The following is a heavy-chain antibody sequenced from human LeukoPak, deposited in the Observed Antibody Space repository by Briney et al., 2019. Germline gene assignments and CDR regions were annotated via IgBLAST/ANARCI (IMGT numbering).Heavy chain of an antibody. CDR3: ARVEGGWFDP. CDR2: IYYSGST. CDR1: GGSISSGGYY. J-gene: IGHJ5*02. Sequence: SETLSLTCTVSGGSISSGGYYWSWIRQHPGKGLEWIGYIYYSGSTYYNPSLKSRVTIPVDTSKNQFSLKLSSVTAADTAVYYCARVEGGWFDPWGQGTLVTVSS. D-gene: IGHD3-16*01. V-gene: IGHV4-31*03.